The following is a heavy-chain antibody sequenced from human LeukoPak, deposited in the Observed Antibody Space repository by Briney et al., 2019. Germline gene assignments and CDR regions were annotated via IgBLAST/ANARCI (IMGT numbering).Heavy chain of an antibody. CDR1: GFTFSSYA. CDR3: AKDYYYGSGSYYVDRNFDY. V-gene: IGHV3-23*01. Sequence: GGSLRLSCAASGFTFSSYAMSWVRQAPGKGLEWVSAISGSGGSTYYADSVKGRFTISRDNSKNTLYLQMNSLRAEDTAVYYCAKDYYYGSGSYYVDRNFDYWGQGTLVTVSS. J-gene: IGHJ4*02. D-gene: IGHD3-10*01. CDR2: ISGSGGST.